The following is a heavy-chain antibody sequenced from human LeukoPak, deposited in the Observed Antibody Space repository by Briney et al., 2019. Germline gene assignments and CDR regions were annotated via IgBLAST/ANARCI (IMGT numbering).Heavy chain of an antibody. V-gene: IGHV4-30-4*01. Sequence: SETLSLTCTVSGGSICSGDYYWSWIRQPPGKGLEWIGYIYYSGSTYYNPSLKSRVTISVDTSKNQFSLKLSSVTAADTAVYYCARSYYYYYGMDVWGQGTTVTVSS. CDR1: GGSICSGDYY. CDR3: ARSYYYYYGMDV. CDR2: IYYSGST. J-gene: IGHJ6*02.